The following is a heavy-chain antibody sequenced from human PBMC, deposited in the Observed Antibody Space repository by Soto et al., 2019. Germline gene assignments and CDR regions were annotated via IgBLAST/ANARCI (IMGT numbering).Heavy chain of an antibody. CDR2: ISYAGGNK. D-gene: IGHD3-16*01. V-gene: IGHV3-30*18. Sequence: HPGGSLRLSCAASGFTFSNFGMHWVRQAPGKGLEWVAFISYAGGNKYYADSVKGRFTISRDNSKTLYLQMNSLRREDTAVYYWAKDGGAGNFYYYGADVWGQGSTVTVSS. J-gene: IGHJ6*02. CDR3: AKDGGAGNFYYYGADV. CDR1: GFTFSNFG.